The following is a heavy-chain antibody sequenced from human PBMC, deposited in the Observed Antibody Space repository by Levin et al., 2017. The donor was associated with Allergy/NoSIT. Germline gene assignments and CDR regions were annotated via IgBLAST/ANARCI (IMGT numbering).Heavy chain of an antibody. D-gene: IGHD6-6*01. Sequence: PSETLSLTCAVYGGSFSGYYWSWIRQPPGKGLEWIGEINHSGSTNYNPSLKSRVTISVDTSKNQFSLKLSSVTAADTAVYYCASWSSSADFDYWGQGTLVTVSS. CDR2: INHSGST. V-gene: IGHV4-34*01. CDR3: ASWSSSADFDY. CDR1: GGSFSGYY. J-gene: IGHJ4*02.